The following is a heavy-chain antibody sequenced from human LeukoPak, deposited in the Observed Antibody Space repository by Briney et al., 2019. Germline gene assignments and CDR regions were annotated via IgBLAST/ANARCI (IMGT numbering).Heavy chain of an antibody. V-gene: IGHV1-69*05. J-gene: IGHJ6*03. Sequence: ASVKVSCKASGGTFSSYAISWVRQAPGQGLEWMGGIIPIFGTANYAQQFQGRVTITTDESTSTAYMELSSLRSEDTAVYCCARSGLGGQLQYYYMDVWGKGTTVTVSS. CDR1: GGTFSSYA. CDR2: IIPIFGTA. D-gene: IGHD3-10*01. CDR3: ARSGLGGQLQYYYMDV.